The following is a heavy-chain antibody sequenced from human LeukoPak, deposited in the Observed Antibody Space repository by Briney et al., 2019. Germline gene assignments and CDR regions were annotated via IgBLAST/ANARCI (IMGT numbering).Heavy chain of an antibody. Sequence: GGSLRLSCXASGFTFSSYSMNWVRQAPGKGLEWVSSISSSSSYIYYADSVKGRFTISRDNAKNSLYLQMNSLRAEDTAVYYCARDGRWDCSSTSCYAYYYYGMDVWGQGTTVTVSS. J-gene: IGHJ6*02. CDR3: ARDGRWDCSSTSCYAYYYYGMDV. D-gene: IGHD2-2*01. CDR1: GFTFSSYS. CDR2: ISSSSSYI. V-gene: IGHV3-21*01.